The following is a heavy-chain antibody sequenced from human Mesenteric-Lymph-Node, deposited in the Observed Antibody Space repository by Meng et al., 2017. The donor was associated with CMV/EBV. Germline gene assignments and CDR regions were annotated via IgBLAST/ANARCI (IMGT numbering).Heavy chain of an antibody. CDR1: GGSISSYY. CDR3: ARESEQLVHAFDI. CDR2: IYYSGST. J-gene: IGHJ3*02. V-gene: IGHV4-59*01. Sequence: GSLRLSCTVSGGSISSYYWSWIRQPPGKGLEWIGYIYYSGSTNYNPSLKSRVTISVDTSKNQFSLKLSSVTAADTAVYYCARESEQLVHAFDIWGQGTMVTVSS. D-gene: IGHD6-6*01.